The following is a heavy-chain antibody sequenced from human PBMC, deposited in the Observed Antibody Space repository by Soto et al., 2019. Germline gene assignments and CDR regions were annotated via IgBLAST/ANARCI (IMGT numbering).Heavy chain of an antibody. J-gene: IGHJ4*02. D-gene: IGHD2-2*01. CDR1: GSSVISYG. V-gene: IGHV1-18*01. Sequence: QVQLVQSGSEVKKPGASVTVSCEASGSSVISYGSSWVRQARGQGVGWMGWLSADDGQTNYAQKFQGRVTMTTDTYTSTAYLELRSLRSYDTAVYYCARWGYCSSTSCFNFEYWGQGTLVTVSS. CDR2: LSADDGQT. CDR3: ARWGYCSSTSCFNFEY.